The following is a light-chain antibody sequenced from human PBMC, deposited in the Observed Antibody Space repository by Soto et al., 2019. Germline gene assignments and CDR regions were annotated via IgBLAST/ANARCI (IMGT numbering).Light chain of an antibody. CDR3: AAWDDSLNGWP. Sequence: QAVVTQPPSTSGTPRQRVTISCSGSSSNIGSNTVNWYQQVPGTAPKLLIYNNNQRPSGVPDRFSGSKSGTSASLALSGLQSEDEAEYWCAAWDDSLNGWPFGGGTKLTVL. V-gene: IGLV1-44*01. CDR2: NNN. J-gene: IGLJ3*02. CDR1: SSNIGSNT.